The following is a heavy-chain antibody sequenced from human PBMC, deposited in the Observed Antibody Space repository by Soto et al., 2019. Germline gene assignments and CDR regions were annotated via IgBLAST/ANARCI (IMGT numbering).Heavy chain of an antibody. Sequence: GSLMLSRAASGFAFSDHYMTLIRQAPGKGLEWVSYISGSGTTIHYADSVRGRFTVSRDNARNSLYLQMNSLRADDTAVYYCAGDPYYYASDFWGQGTLVTVSS. D-gene: IGHD3-10*01. V-gene: IGHV3-11*01. J-gene: IGHJ4*02. CDR1: GFAFSDHY. CDR2: ISGSGTTI. CDR3: AGDPYYYASDF.